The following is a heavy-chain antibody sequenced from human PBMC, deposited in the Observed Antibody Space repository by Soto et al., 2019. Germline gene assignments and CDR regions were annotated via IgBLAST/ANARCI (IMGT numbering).Heavy chain of an antibody. CDR2: SSWNSGSI. V-gene: IGHV3-9*01. CDR1: GFTFDDYA. J-gene: IGHJ2*01. D-gene: IGHD3-10*01. CDR3: AKGGPLWQTEHWYFDL. Sequence: EVQLVESGGGLVQPGRSLRLSCAASGFTFDDYAMHWVRQAPGKGLEWVSGSSWNSGSIGYADSVKGRFTISRDNAKNSRYLQMNSLRAEDTALYYCAKGGPLWQTEHWYFDLWGRGTLVTVFS.